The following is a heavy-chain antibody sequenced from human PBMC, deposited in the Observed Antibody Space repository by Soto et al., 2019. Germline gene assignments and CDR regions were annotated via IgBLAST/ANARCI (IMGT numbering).Heavy chain of an antibody. Sequence: WWSLRLSCLGSVFIFSNNGMHWVRQTPGKGLEWVAFMSYDGSDTFYADSVKGRFTISRDNSKNTLFLHMSNLRAEDTAMYYCTIVRVADSALDHWGQGTLVTVSS. D-gene: IGHD3-10*02. V-gene: IGHV3-30*03. J-gene: IGHJ4*02. CDR1: VFIFSNNG. CDR3: TIVRVADSALDH. CDR2: MSYDGSDT.